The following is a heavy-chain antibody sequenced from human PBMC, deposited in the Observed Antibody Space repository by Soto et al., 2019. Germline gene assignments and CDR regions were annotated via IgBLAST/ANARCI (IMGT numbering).Heavy chain of an antibody. J-gene: IGHJ4*02. D-gene: IGHD6-13*01. Sequence: SETLSLTCAVSGGSISSSNWWSWVRQPPGKGLEWIGEINHSGSTNYNPSLKSRVTISVDTSKNQFSLKLSSVTAADTAVYYCARTYSSRWSPFDYWGQGTLVTVLL. CDR3: ARTYSSRWSPFDY. CDR1: GGSISSSNW. CDR2: INHSGST. V-gene: IGHV4-4*02.